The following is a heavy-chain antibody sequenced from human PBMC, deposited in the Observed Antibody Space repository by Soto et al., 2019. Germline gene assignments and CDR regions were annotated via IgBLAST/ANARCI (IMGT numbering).Heavy chain of an antibody. Sequence: QAQLVESGGGVVQPGRSLRLSCATSGFSFSTYGMQWVRQAPGKGLEWVALISHDGSKKYYGDSVKGRFTISRDNSKKTLYLQMNSLRDEDTAVYYCVKTEDKTGWGGDYWGQGTLVTVSS. D-gene: IGHD6-19*01. CDR2: ISHDGSKK. V-gene: IGHV3-30*18. CDR1: GFSFSTYG. CDR3: VKTEDKTGWGGDY. J-gene: IGHJ4*02.